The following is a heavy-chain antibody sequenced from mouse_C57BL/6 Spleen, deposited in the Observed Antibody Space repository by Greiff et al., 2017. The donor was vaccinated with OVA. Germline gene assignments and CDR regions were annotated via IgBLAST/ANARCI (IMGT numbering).Heavy chain of an antibody. Sequence: VTLKVSVAELVRPGASVKLSCTASGFNFTNTYMHWVNQTPEQGLEWIGRIDPANGNTKYAPKFQGKATITADTSANTAYLQLSSLTSEDTAIYYCARGQSYAMDYWGQGTSVTVSS. V-gene: IGHV14-3*01. CDR2: IDPANGNT. CDR1: GFNFTNTY. J-gene: IGHJ4*01. CDR3: ARGQSYAMDY. D-gene: IGHD6-1*01.